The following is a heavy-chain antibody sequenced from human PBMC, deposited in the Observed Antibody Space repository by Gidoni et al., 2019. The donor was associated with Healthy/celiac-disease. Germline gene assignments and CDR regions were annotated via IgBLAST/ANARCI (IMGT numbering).Heavy chain of an antibody. CDR3: ARDRGPPAHSGWYRRSEYYYGMDV. J-gene: IGHJ6*02. D-gene: IGHD6-19*01. Sequence: QVQLVESGGGVVQPGRSLRLSCAASGFTFSSYAMHWVRQAPGKGLEWVAVISYDGSNKYYADSVKGRFTISRDNSKNTLYLQMNSLRAEDTAVYYCARDRGPPAHSGWYRRSEYYYGMDVWGQGTTVTVSS. V-gene: IGHV3-30*04. CDR2: ISYDGSNK. CDR1: GFTFSSYA.